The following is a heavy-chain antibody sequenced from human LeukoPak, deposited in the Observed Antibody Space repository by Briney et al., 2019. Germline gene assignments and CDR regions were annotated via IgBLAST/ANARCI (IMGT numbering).Heavy chain of an antibody. CDR2: ISYDGSNK. J-gene: IGHJ4*02. CDR3: SKVRGYSGYEALNY. Sequence: GGSLRLSCAASGFTFSSYGMHWVRQAPGKGLEWVAVISYDGSNKYYADSVKGRFTISRDNSKNTRYLQMNSLIAEDTAVYYCSKVRGYSGYEALNYWGQGTLVTVSS. V-gene: IGHV3-30*18. CDR1: GFTFSSYG. D-gene: IGHD5-12*01.